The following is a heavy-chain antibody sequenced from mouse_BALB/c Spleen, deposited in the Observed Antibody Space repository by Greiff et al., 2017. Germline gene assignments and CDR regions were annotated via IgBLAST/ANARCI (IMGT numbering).Heavy chain of an antibody. Sequence: VQLQQSAAELARPGASVKMSCKASGYTFTSYTMHWVKQRPGQGLEWIGYINPSSGYTEYNQKFKDKTTLTADKSSSTAYMQLSSLTSEDSAVYYCAGVRDYFDYWGQGTTLTVSS. J-gene: IGHJ2*01. CDR3: AGVRDYFDY. D-gene: IGHD2-14*01. CDR2: INPSSGYT. CDR1: GYTFTSYT. V-gene: IGHV1-4*02.